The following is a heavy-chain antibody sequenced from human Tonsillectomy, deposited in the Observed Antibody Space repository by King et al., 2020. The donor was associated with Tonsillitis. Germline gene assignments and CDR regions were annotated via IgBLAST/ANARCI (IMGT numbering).Heavy chain of an antibody. CDR3: ASTLGYCSSGSCLP. D-gene: IGHD2-15*01. Sequence: VQLVESGGGLVQPGGSLRLSCAASGFTLSTYWMNWVRQAPGKGLEWVANIKQDGSEKYYVDSVKGRFTISRDNAKNSLFLQMNSLRAEDTAVYYCASTLGYCSSGSCLPWGQEPWSPSPQ. J-gene: IGHJ5*02. V-gene: IGHV3-7*01. CDR2: IKQDGSEK. CDR1: GFTLSTYW.